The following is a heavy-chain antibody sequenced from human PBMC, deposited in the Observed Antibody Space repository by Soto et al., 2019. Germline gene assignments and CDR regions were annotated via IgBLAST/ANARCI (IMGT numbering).Heavy chain of an antibody. V-gene: IGHV1-46*03. CDR1: GYTFTNYY. CDR3: AREGHIQGRTFDY. Sequence: ASVKVSCKASGYTFTNYYMHWLRQAPEQGLEWMGIINPSGGGTTYAQKFQGRATMTRDTSTSTVYMELSRLRSEDSAVYYCAREGHIQGRTFDYWG. J-gene: IGHJ4*01. CDR2: INPSGGGT.